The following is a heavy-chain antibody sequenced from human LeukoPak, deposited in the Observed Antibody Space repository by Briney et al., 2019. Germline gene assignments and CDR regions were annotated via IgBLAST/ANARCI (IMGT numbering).Heavy chain of an antibody. D-gene: IGHD3-22*01. CDR2: IYHSGST. CDR3: ARHSYYDSSGYPFDY. V-gene: IGHV4-4*02. Sequence: PSETLSLTCAVSGGSISSSNWWSWGRQPPGKGLEWIGEIYHSGSTNYNPSLKSRVTISVDKSKNQFSLKLSSVTAADTAVYYCARHSYYDSSGYPFDYWGQGTLVTVSS. CDR1: GGSISSSNW. J-gene: IGHJ4*02.